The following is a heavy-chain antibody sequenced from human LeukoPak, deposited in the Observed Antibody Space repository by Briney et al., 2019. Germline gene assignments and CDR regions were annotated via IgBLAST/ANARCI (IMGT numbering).Heavy chain of an antibody. Sequence: QPGGSLRLSCTASGFTFGDYAMSWVRQAPGKGLEWVGFIRSKAYGGTTEYAASVKGRFTISRDDSKNTLYLQMNSLKTEDTAVYYCTTLNYYDSNRQNIWGQGTMVTVSS. J-gene: IGHJ3*02. CDR1: GFTFGDYA. D-gene: IGHD3-22*01. V-gene: IGHV3-49*04. CDR2: IRSKAYGGTT. CDR3: TTLNYYDSNRQNI.